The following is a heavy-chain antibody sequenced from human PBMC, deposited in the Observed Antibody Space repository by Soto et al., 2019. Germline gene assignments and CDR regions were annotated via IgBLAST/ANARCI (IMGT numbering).Heavy chain of an antibody. CDR1: GYTFTSYD. CDR3: ARSTISGVVGDAFHI. J-gene: IGHJ3*02. CDR2: MNPNSGNT. Sequence: QVQLGQSGAEVKKPGASVKVSCKASGYTFTSYDINWVRQATGQVLEWMGWMNPNSGNTGYAEKFKGRVTMTRNTSISTAYMELSSLRSEETAVYYCARSTISGVVGDAFHIWGQGTMVTLSS. D-gene: IGHD3-3*01. V-gene: IGHV1-8*01.